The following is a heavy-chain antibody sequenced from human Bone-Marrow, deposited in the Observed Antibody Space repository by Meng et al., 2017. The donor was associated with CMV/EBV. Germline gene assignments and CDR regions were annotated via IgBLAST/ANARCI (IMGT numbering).Heavy chain of an antibody. D-gene: IGHD3-3*01. CDR1: GYTFTSYD. Sequence: ASVKVSCKASGYTFTSYDINWVRQATGQGLEWMGWMNPNSGNTGYAQKFQGRVTITRNTSISTAYMELSSLRSEDTAVYYCARSSDFWSGYYPYWGQGKLVHVSS. V-gene: IGHV1-8*03. CDR2: MNPNSGNT. J-gene: IGHJ4*02. CDR3: ARSSDFWSGYYPY.